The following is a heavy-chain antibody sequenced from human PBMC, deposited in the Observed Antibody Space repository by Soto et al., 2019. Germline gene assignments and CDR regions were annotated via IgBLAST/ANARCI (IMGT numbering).Heavy chain of an antibody. Sequence: EVQLVESGGGLVQPGGSLRLSCAASGFTFISHWIHWVRQTPGKGLVWVSLIDVGGSNRNYADSVKGRFTISRDNAKNTVYLQMNSLRADDTAVYYCVRGIYRKFGMDVWGQGTTV. CDR2: IDVGGSNR. CDR3: VRGIYRKFGMDV. V-gene: IGHV3-74*01. D-gene: IGHD3-16*02. CDR1: GFTFISHW. J-gene: IGHJ6*02.